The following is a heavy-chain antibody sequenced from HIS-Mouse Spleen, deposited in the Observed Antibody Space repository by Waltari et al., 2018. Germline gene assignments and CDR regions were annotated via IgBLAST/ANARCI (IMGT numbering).Heavy chain of an antibody. Sequence: QLQLQESGPGLVKPSETLSLTCTVPGGSISSSRYYWGWIRQPPGKGLEWIGSIYYSGSTYYNPSLKSRVTISVDTSKNQFSLKLSSVTAADTVVYYCAREIPYSSSWYDWYFDLWGRGTLVTVSS. J-gene: IGHJ2*01. D-gene: IGHD6-13*01. CDR1: GGSISSSRYY. CDR3: AREIPYSSSWYDWYFDL. CDR2: IYYSGST. V-gene: IGHV4-39*07.